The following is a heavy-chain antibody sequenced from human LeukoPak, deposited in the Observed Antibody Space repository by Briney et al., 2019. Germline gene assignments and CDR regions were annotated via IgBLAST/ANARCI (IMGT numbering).Heavy chain of an antibody. Sequence: SETLSLTCTVSGGSISSYYWSWIRHPPGKGLEWIGYIYYSGSTNYNPSLKSRVTISVDTSKNQFSLKLSSVTAADTAVYYCAREKAFNYDFWSGFDPWGQGTLVTVSS. CDR2: IYYSGST. CDR3: AREKAFNYDFWSGFDP. CDR1: GGSISSYY. D-gene: IGHD3-3*01. V-gene: IGHV4-59*01. J-gene: IGHJ5*02.